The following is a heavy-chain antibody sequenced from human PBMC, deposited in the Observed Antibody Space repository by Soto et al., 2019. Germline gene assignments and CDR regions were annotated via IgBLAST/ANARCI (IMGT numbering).Heavy chain of an antibody. CDR2: ISYSGST. D-gene: IGHD3-22*01. CDR1: GGSVSSGGSY. V-gene: IGHV4-61*08. CDR3: ARDYFDSSRHYYFDF. J-gene: IGHJ4*02. Sequence: PSETLSLTCTVSGGSVSSGGSYWSWIRQPPGKGLEWIGYISYSGSTNYNPSLKSRVTMSVDTSKNHFSLKLSSVTAADTAVYYCARDYFDSSRHYYFDFWGQGTLVTVSS.